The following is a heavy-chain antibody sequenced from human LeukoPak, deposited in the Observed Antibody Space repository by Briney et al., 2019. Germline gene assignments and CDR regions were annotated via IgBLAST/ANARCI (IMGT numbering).Heavy chain of an antibody. CDR2: VNPDGTTS. D-gene: IGHD3-22*01. V-gene: IGHV3-74*01. J-gene: IGHJ4*02. CDR1: GFTFSSHW. Sequence: PGWSLRLSCEASGFTFSSHWMHWVRQAPGKGLVWVSGVNPDGTTSLYAGSVKGRVTVTRDNAKNTVYLQMNGQTAEDTALYFCARDRRSPDPYDRVERIDYWGQGALVSASS. CDR3: ARDRRSPDPYDRVERIDY.